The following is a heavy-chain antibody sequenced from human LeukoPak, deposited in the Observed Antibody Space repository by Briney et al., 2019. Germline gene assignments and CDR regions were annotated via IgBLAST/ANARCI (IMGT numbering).Heavy chain of an antibody. J-gene: IGHJ4*02. V-gene: IGHV3-21*01. D-gene: IGHD5-18*01. CDR2: ISSSSSYI. CDR3: ARGGDTAMAKSDY. Sequence: GKSLRLSCAASGFTFSSYSMNWVRQAPGKGLEWVSSISSSSSYIYYADSVKGRFTISRDNAKNSLYLQMNSLRAEDTAVYYCARGGDTAMAKSDYWGQGTLVTVSS. CDR1: GFTFSSYS.